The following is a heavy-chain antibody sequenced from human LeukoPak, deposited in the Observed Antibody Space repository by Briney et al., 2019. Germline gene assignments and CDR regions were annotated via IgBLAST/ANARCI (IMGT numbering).Heavy chain of an antibody. CDR2: IYPGDSDT. CDR3: ARHAGSGAMSLNYYYYGMDV. D-gene: IGHD1-26*01. V-gene: IGHV5-51*01. Sequence: GESLKISCKGSGYSFTTYWIGWVRQMPGKGLERMGIIYPGDSDTRYSPSFQGQVTISADKSISTAYLQWSSLMASDTAMYYCARHAGSGAMSLNYYYYGMDVWGQGTTVTVSS. J-gene: IGHJ6*02. CDR1: GYSFTTYW.